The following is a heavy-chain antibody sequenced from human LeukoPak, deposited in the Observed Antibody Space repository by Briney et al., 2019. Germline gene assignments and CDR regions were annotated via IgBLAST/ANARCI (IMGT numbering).Heavy chain of an antibody. CDR2: INSDGSST. CDR1: GFTFSSYL. J-gene: IGHJ6*02. D-gene: IGHD6-13*01. Sequence: GGSLRLSCAASGFTFSSYLMHWVRQAPGKGLVWVSRINSDGSSTSYADSVKGRFTISRDNAKNTLYLQMNSLRAEDTAVYYCARDTSSWYRKDYYYGMDVWGQGTTVTVSS. V-gene: IGHV3-74*01. CDR3: ARDTSSWYRKDYYYGMDV.